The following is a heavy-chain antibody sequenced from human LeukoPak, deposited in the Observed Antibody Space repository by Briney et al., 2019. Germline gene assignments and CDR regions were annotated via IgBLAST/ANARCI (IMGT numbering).Heavy chain of an antibody. V-gene: IGHV4-59*01. D-gene: IGHD4-17*01. CDR2: IYYSGST. CDR1: GGSISSYY. CDR3: AREVTTAASIAFDY. J-gene: IGHJ4*02. Sequence: PSETLSLTCTVSGGSISSYYWSWIRQPPGKGLEWIGYIYYSGSTNYNPSLKSRVTISVDTSKNQFSLKLSSVTAADTAVYYCAREVTTAASIAFDYWGQGTLVTVSS.